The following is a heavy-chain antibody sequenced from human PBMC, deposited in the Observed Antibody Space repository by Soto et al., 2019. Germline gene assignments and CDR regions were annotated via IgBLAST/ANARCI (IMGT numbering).Heavy chain of an antibody. V-gene: IGHV1-3*01. CDR3: ARDRHSVGPRANDAFDV. CDR1: GFTFSDNR. J-gene: IGHJ3*01. CDR2: LNPDTGNT. Sequence: QGQLVQSGAELKNPGASVNISCTAAGFTFSDNRRNWVRQAPGQGHEWMGWLNPDTGNTRYSETFPGRVTISRRSSASRDYLELSDMENEDTALYFCARDRHSVGPRANDAFDVWGQGTMMTVS. D-gene: IGHD5-18*01.